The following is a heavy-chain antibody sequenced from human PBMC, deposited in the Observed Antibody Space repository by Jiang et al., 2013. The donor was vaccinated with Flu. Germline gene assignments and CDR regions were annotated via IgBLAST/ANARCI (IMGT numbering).Heavy chain of an antibody. CDR1: GFSFIDYF. CDR2: IGIIDSPT. Sequence: VQLVESGGGLVKPGGSLKLSCAASGFSFIDYFMCWIRQPPGKGLEWVSYIGIIDSPTYYADSVKGRSTISRDNARKLVFLEMNSLTAEDTGVYYCATLGSSSVSLWGRGTQVTVSS. CDR3: ATLGSSSVSL. J-gene: IGHJ2*01. D-gene: IGHD2-2*01. V-gene: IGHV3-11*04.